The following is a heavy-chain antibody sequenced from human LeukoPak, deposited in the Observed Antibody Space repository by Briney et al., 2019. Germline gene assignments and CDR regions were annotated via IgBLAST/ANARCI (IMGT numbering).Heavy chain of an antibody. Sequence: PAGSLRLSCAASGFTFSDYYMSWIRQAPGQGLEWVSYISSSGSTIYYADSVKGRFTVSRDNAKNSLFLHMNSLRAEDTAVYYCARDAIWFGELMGAFDIWGHGTMVTVSS. V-gene: IGHV3-11*01. CDR3: ARDAIWFGELMGAFDI. J-gene: IGHJ3*02. CDR1: GFTFSDYY. D-gene: IGHD3-10*01. CDR2: ISSSGSTI.